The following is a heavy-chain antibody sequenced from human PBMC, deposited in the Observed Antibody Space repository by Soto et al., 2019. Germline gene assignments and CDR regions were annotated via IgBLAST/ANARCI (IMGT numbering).Heavy chain of an antibody. Sequence: QVQLQESGPGLVKPSETLSLTCTVSGGSISTYWWTWIRRPPRKGLEWIEYISYSGNTNYNPSLKSRITMVLDTPKSQCTLKPSSVTAADTAVYYCAKDEDIPGTSQYDYCGQGTLLAVSS. J-gene: IGHJ4*02. D-gene: IGHD1-7*01. CDR1: GGSISTYW. V-gene: IGHV4-59*01. CDR2: ISYSGNT. CDR3: AKDEDIPGTSQYDY.